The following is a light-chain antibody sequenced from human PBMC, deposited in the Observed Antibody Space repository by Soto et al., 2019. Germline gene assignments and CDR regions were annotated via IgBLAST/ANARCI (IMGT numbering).Light chain of an antibody. J-gene: IGKJ1*01. CDR3: MQTKQLPLT. Sequence: IVMTQTPLSLFVTPGQPASISCKSSQSLLHSDGKTHLYWYLQRPGQPPQLLMSEVSDRFSGVPDRFSGTGSGTEFTLTISRVEAEDVGLYSCMQTKQLPLTFGPGTNVEVK. V-gene: IGKV2D-29*01. CDR1: QSLLHSDGKTH. CDR2: EVS.